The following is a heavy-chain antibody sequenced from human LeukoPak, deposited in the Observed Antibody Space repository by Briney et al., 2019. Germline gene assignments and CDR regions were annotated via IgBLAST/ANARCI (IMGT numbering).Heavy chain of an antibody. J-gene: IGHJ5*02. V-gene: IGHV3-23*01. CDR2: LSRSGSRT. D-gene: IGHD3-22*01. CDR1: GFRFSNYA. Sequence: GGSPRLSCVGSGFRFSNYAMNWVRQAPGKGLQWVSALSRSGSRTFYADSVKGRFTISRDNSKNTLYLQMDSLRAEDTAIYYCAKDDSSGYYHDHWGQGTLVTVSS. CDR3: AKDDSSGYYHDH.